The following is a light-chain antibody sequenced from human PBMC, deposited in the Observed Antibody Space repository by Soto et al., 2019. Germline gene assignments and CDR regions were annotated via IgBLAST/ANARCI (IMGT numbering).Light chain of an antibody. Sequence: EIVLTQSPATLSLSPGERATLSCRASQSVSSYLAWYQQKPGQAPRLLIYDASNRATGIPARFSGSGSGTDLTLTISSLEPEDSAVYYCQQRSNWPRLTFGPGTKVDIK. V-gene: IGKV3-11*01. CDR3: QQRSNWPRLT. CDR2: DAS. J-gene: IGKJ3*01. CDR1: QSVSSY.